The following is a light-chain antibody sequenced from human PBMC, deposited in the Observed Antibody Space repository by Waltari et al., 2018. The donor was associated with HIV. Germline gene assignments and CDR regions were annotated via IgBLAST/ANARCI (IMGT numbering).Light chain of an antibody. CDR2: GNN. CDR1: PSNIATPSA. J-gene: IGLJ3*02. V-gene: IGLV1-40*01. Sequence: QSVLTQPPSVSGAPGQSVAISCTGTPSNIATPSAVHWYQQLPGAAPKLLVYGNNNRPSGVPARFSGSKSGTSASLAITGLQSEDEAEYYCQSYDTSLSAVVFGGGTTLTVL. CDR3: QSYDTSLSAVV.